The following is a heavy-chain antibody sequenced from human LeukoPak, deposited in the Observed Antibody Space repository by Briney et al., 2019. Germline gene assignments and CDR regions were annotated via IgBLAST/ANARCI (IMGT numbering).Heavy chain of an antibody. CDR2: IYYSGST. CDR3: AKHYMGSSYNHGLDC. J-gene: IGHJ4*02. D-gene: IGHD3-10*01. Sequence: SETLSLTCTVSGGSISSYYWSWIRQPPGKGLEWIAYIYYSGSTNYNPSLKSRVTISVDTSKNQFSLKLSSVTAADTALYYCAKHYMGSSYNHGLDCWGQGTLVTVSS. CDR1: GGSISSYY. V-gene: IGHV4-59*08.